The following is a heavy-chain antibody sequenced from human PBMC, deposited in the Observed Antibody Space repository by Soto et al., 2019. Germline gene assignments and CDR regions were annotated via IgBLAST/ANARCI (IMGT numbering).Heavy chain of an antibody. D-gene: IGHD6-19*01. J-gene: IGHJ5*02. CDR1: GGSISSYY. CDR2: IYYSGST. Sequence: QVQLQESGPGLVKPSETLSLTCTVSGGSISSYYWSWIRQPPGKGLEWIGYIYYSGSTNYNPSLKSRVTISVDTSKNQFSLKLSSVTAADTAVYYCARVDSSGWTSDWFDPWGQGTLVTVSS. V-gene: IGHV4-59*01. CDR3: ARVDSSGWTSDWFDP.